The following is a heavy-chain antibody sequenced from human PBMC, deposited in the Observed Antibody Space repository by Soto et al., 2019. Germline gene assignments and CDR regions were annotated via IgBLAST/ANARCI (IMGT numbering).Heavy chain of an antibody. CDR3: ASSKAATDWFDP. CDR2: IYYSGST. V-gene: IGHV4-61*01. D-gene: IGHD2-15*01. CDR1: GGSVSSGSYY. Sequence: PSETLSLTCTVSGGSVSSGSYYWSWIRQPPGKGLEWIGYIYYSGSTNYNPSLKSRVTISVDTSKNQFSLKLSSVTAADTAVYYCASSKAATDWFDPWGQGTLVTVSS. J-gene: IGHJ5*02.